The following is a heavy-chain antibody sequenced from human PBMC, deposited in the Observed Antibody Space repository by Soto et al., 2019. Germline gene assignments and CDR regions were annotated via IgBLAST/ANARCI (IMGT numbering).Heavy chain of an antibody. CDR3: ARGPIAVAGTIDY. CDR1: GYTFTSYA. D-gene: IGHD6-19*01. J-gene: IGHJ4*02. Sequence: ASVKVSCKASGYTFTSYAMHWVRQAPGQRLEWMGWINAGNGNTKYSQKFQGRVTITRDTSASTAYMELSSLRSEDTAVYYCARGPIAVAGTIDYWGQGTLVTVSS. V-gene: IGHV1-3*01. CDR2: INAGNGNT.